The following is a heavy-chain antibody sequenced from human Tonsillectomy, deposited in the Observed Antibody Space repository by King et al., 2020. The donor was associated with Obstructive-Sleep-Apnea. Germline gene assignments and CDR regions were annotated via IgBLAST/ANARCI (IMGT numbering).Heavy chain of an antibody. CDR2: IYHTANT. V-gene: IGHV4-38-2*02. J-gene: IGHJ4*02. CDR1: GYSITSGYD. CDR3: TREMGELLGFDF. D-gene: IGHD1-7*01. Sequence: QLQESGPGLVKPSETLSLTCAVSGYSITSGYDWGWIRQPPGKGLDWISSIYHTANTYYNPSLKSRVIMSVDTSKNQFSLKLTSVTAADTAVYYCTREMGELLGFDFWGQGTLVTVSS.